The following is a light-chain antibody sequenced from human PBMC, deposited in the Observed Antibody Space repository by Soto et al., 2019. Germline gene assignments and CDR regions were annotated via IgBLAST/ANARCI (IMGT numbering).Light chain of an antibody. CDR2: DVN. CDR1: SSDVGGYKY. Sequence: QSALTQPRSVSGSPGQSVTSSCTGTSSDVGGYKYVSWYQQHPGKAPKLMIYDVNKRPSGVPDRFSGSKSGNTASLTISGLQAEDEADYYCCSYAGSSLYVFGTGTKLTVL. V-gene: IGLV2-11*01. J-gene: IGLJ1*01. CDR3: CSYAGSSLYV.